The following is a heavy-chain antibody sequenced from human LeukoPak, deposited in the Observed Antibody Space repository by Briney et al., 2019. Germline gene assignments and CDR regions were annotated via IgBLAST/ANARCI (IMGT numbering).Heavy chain of an antibody. Sequence: LPGGSLRLSCTASGFTFGDYAMSWVRQAPGKGLEWVGFIRSKAYGGTTEYAASVKGRFTISRDDSKSIAYLQMNSLKTEDTAVYYCTRSVGPLYYYYGMDVWGQGTTVTVSS. J-gene: IGHJ6*02. V-gene: IGHV3-49*04. CDR3: TRSVGPLYYYYGMDV. D-gene: IGHD2-15*01. CDR2: IRSKAYGGTT. CDR1: GFTFGDYA.